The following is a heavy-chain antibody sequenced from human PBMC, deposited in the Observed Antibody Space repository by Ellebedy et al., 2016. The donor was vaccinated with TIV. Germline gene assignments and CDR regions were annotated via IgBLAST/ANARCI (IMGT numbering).Heavy chain of an antibody. Sequence: SETLSLXCAVSGGSISSSNWWSWVRQPPGKGLEWIGEIYHSGSTHYNPSLKSRVTISVDKSKNQFSLKLSSVTAADTAVYYCARAWGFKLNYFYDGMDVWGQGTTVTVSS. CDR2: IYHSGST. J-gene: IGHJ6*02. D-gene: IGHD1-7*01. CDR3: ARAWGFKLNYFYDGMDV. CDR1: GGSISSSNW. V-gene: IGHV4-4*02.